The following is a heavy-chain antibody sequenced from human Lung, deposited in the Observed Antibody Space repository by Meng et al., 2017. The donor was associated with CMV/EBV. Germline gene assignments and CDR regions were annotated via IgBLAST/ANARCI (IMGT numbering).Heavy chain of an antibody. CDR1: GFTFDDYA. Sequence: SLKISCAASGFTFDDYAMHWVRQAPGKGLEWVSGISWNSGSIGYADSVKGRFTISRDSAKNSLYLQMNSLRAEDTALYYCAKDIGFGGNSLYGMDVWGQGNXVNGAS. J-gene: IGHJ6*01. D-gene: IGHD4-23*01. CDR3: AKDIGFGGNSLYGMDV. V-gene: IGHV3-9*01. CDR2: ISWNSGSI.